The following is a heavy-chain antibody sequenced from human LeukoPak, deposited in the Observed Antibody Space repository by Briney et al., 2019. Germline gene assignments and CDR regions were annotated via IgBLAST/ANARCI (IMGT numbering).Heavy chain of an antibody. CDR1: GYTFTGYY. V-gene: IGHV1-2*02. D-gene: IGHD6-19*01. Sequence: GASVKVSCKASGYTFTGYYMHWVRQAPGQGLEWMGWINPNGGDTNYGQKFQGRVTMTRDTSISTAYMELSRLRSDDTAVYYCARGVAGAYYYYYMDVWGKGTTVTVSS. CDR2: INPNGGDT. J-gene: IGHJ6*03. CDR3: ARGVAGAYYYYYMDV.